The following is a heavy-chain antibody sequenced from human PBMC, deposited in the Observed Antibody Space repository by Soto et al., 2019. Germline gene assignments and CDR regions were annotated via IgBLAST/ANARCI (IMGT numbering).Heavy chain of an antibody. Sequence: PSETLSLTCTVSGGSISSGDYYWSWIRQPPGKGLEWIGYIYYSGSTYYNPSLKSRVTISVDTSKNQFSLELSSVTAADTAVYYCARVGVDADYDFVQTNLFDYWGQGALVTVSS. CDR2: IYYSGST. D-gene: IGHD3-3*01. CDR1: GGSISSGDYY. V-gene: IGHV4-30-4*01. J-gene: IGHJ4*02. CDR3: ARVGVDADYDFVQTNLFDY.